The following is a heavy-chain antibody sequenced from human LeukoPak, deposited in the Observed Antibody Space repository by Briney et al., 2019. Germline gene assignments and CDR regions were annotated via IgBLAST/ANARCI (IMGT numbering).Heavy chain of an antibody. V-gene: IGHV3-11*06. D-gene: IGHD6-13*01. CDR1: GFSLSDYY. J-gene: IGHJ4*02. Sequence: GGSLRLYCAASGFSLSDYYMTWIRQAPGKGLEWISYISDSGSPTIYADSVKGRFTISRDNAKNSLYLQMDSLRAEDTAVYYCARVGSIAAAGTYDYWGQGTLVTVSS. CDR2: ISDSGSPT. CDR3: ARVGSIAAAGTYDY.